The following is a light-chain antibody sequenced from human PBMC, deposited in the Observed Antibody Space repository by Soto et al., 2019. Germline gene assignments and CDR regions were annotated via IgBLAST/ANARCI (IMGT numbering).Light chain of an antibody. CDR1: SSDFGSYNL. V-gene: IGLV2-23*01. J-gene: IGLJ2*01. Sequence: QSALTQPASVSGSPGQSITISCTGTSSDFGSYNLVSWYQQHPGKAPKLMIYEGSKRPSGVSNRFSGSKSGNTASLTISGLQAEDDADYYCSSYATSSTYVVFGGGTKLTLL. CDR3: SSYATSSTYVV. CDR2: EGS.